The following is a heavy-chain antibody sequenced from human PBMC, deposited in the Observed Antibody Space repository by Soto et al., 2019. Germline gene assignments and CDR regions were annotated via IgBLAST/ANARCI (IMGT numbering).Heavy chain of an antibody. CDR1: GDSVSSNSAA. Sequence: SQTLSLTCAISGDSVSSNSAAWNWIRQSPSRGLEWLGRTYYRSKWYNDYAVSVKSRITINPDTSKNQFSLQLNSVNPEDTAVYYCARDSDGVYSSSSGYYYGMDVWGQGTTVTVSS. J-gene: IGHJ6*02. D-gene: IGHD6-6*01. CDR3: ARDSDGVYSSSSGYYYGMDV. V-gene: IGHV6-1*01. CDR2: TYYRSKWYN.